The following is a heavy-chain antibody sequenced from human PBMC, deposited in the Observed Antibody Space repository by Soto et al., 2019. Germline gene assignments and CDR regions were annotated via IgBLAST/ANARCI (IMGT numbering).Heavy chain of an antibody. CDR1: GFTFSSYA. J-gene: IGHJ6*03. Sequence: GGSLRLSCAASGFTFSSYAMSWVRQAPGKGLEWVSAISGSGGSTYYADSVKGRFTISRDDSKNTLYLQMNSLRAEDTAVYYCAKGGAYYYYYYMDVWGKGTTVT. V-gene: IGHV3-23*01. CDR3: AKGGAYYYYYYMDV. D-gene: IGHD1-26*01. CDR2: ISGSGGST.